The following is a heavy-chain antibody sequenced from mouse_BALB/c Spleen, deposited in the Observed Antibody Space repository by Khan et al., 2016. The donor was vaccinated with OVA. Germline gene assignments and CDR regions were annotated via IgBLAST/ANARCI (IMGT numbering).Heavy chain of an antibody. J-gene: IGHJ4*01. V-gene: IGHV2-6-1*01. CDR1: GFSLTNYG. D-gene: IGHD6-1*01. Sequence: QVQLKESGPGLVAPSQSLSITCTISGFSLTNYGVHWVRQPPGKGLEWLVVIWSDGSTTYNSALKSRLTIIKDNSYSHVFFKLISLQTDDTAMYICDSQACYHYNIMDYWGQGTSVTVSS. CDR3: DSQACYHYNIMDY. CDR2: IWSDGST.